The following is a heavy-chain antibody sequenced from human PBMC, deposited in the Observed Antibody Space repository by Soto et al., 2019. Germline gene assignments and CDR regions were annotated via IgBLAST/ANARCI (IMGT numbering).Heavy chain of an antibody. CDR1: GGSISRGGYS. Sequence: QLQLQESGSGLVKPSQTLSLTCAVSGGSISRGGYSWSWIRQPPGKGLDWIGYIYHSGSTYYNPSLKSRVTIAVDRSKHQFSLKLSSVTAADTAVYYCAAGGGLPRYYWGQGTLVTFSS. D-gene: IGHD5-12*01. V-gene: IGHV4-30-2*01. CDR3: AAGGGLPRYY. J-gene: IGHJ4*02. CDR2: IYHSGST.